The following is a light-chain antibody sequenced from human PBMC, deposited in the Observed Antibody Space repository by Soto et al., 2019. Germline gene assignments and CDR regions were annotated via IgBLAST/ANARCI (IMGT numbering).Light chain of an antibody. CDR3: QQYNSYS. CDR1: QSISSW. Sequence: DIQMTQSPSTLSASVGDRVTIICRASQSISSWLAWYQQRPGKAPNLLIYGASTLESGVPSRFSGSGSGTEFTLTISSLQPDDFATYYCQQYNSYSFGQGTKVDIK. J-gene: IGKJ1*01. V-gene: IGKV1-5*02. CDR2: GAS.